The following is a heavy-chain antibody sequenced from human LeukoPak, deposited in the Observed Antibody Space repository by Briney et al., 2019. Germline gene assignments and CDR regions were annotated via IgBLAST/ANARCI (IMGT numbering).Heavy chain of an antibody. CDR2: INPNSGGT. CDR3: ARSGDYYFDY. V-gene: IGHV1-2*02. Sequence: ASVKVSCKASGYSFTGYYIHWARQAPGQGLEWMGWINPNSGGTNYAQKFQGRVTMTRDTSISTAYMELSRLRSDDTAVYYCARSGDYYFDYWGQGTLVTVSS. J-gene: IGHJ4*02. D-gene: IGHD4-17*01. CDR1: GYSFTGYY.